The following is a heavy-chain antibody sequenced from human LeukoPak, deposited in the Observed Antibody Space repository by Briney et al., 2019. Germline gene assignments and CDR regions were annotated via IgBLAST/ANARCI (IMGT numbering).Heavy chain of an antibody. V-gene: IGHV3-30-3*01. CDR3: ARSNDAFDI. CDR2: ISYDGSNK. Sequence: RGSLRLSCAASGFTFSSYAMHWVRQAPGKGLEWVAVISYDGSNKYYADSVKGRFTISRDNSKNTLYLQMNSLRAEDTAVYYCARSNDAFDIWGQGTMVTVSS. J-gene: IGHJ3*02. CDR1: GFTFSSYA.